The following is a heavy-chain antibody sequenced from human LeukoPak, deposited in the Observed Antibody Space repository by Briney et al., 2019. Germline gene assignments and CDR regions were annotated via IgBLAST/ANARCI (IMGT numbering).Heavy chain of an antibody. CDR1: GGSVTSGTYH. V-gene: IGHV4-39*07. J-gene: IGHJ5*02. Sequence: SETLSLTCSVSGGSVTSGTYHWGWIRQPPGKGLEWIGSVYFDGGTHYKPSLQSRVTISVDTSKNQFSLRLSSVTAADTALYYCARDHYYNGRGRFDPWGQGTLVTVSS. D-gene: IGHD3-10*01. CDR3: ARDHYYNGRGRFDP. CDR2: VYFDGGT.